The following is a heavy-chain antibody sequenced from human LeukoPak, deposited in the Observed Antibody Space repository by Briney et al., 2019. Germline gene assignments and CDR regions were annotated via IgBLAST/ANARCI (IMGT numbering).Heavy chain of an antibody. CDR3: ARAWMQLWPYDY. J-gene: IGHJ4*02. Sequence: GGSLRLSCAASGFTFSSSAMSWVRQAPGKGLEWVSAISNNGGYTYYADSVQGRFTISRDNSKSTLCLQMNSLRAEDTAIYYCARAWMQLWPYDYWGQGTLVTVSS. V-gene: IGHV3-23*01. CDR2: ISNNGGYT. D-gene: IGHD5-18*01. CDR1: GFTFSSSA.